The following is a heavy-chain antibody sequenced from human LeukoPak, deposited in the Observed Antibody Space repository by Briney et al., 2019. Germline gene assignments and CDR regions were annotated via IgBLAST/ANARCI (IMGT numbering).Heavy chain of an antibody. D-gene: IGHD3-3*02. J-gene: IGHJ4*02. CDR1: GFTFSSYA. Sequence: GGSLRLSCAASGFTFSSYAMSWVRQAPGKGLEWVSAISGSGGSTYYADSVKGRFTISRGNSKNTLYLQMNSLRAEDTAVYYCAKDRIFGVVITFDYWGQGTLVTVSS. V-gene: IGHV3-23*01. CDR3: AKDRIFGVVITFDY. CDR2: ISGSGGST.